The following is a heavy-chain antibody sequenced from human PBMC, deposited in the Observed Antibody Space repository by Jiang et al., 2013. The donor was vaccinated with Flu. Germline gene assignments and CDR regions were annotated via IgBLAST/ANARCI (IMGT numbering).Heavy chain of an antibody. CDR2: ISWNSGSI. CDR1: GFTFDDYA. D-gene: IGHD6-19*01. V-gene: IGHV3-9*01. J-gene: IGHJ4*02. CDR3: AKEASVAGIYIDY. Sequence: QLVESGGGLVQPGRSLRLSCAASGFTFDDYAMHWVRQAPGKGLEWVSGISWNSGSIGYADSVKGRFTISRDNAKNSLYLQMNSLRAEDTALYYCAKEASVAGIYIDYWGQGTLVTVSS.